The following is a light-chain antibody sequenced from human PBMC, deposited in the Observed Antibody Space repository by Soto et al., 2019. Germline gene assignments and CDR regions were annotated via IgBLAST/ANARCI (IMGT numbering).Light chain of an antibody. CDR2: EGS. Sequence: QSVLTQPASVSGSPGQSITISSTGTSSDVGSYNLVSWYQQHPGKAPKLMIYEGSKRPSGVSNRFSGSKSGNTASLTISGLQAEDEADYYCCSYAGSSTSFGGGTKLTVL. CDR1: SSDVGSYNL. CDR3: CSYAGSSTS. V-gene: IGLV2-23*01. J-gene: IGLJ2*01.